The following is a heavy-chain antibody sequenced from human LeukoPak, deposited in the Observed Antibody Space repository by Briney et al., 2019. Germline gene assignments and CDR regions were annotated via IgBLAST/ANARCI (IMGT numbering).Heavy chain of an antibody. D-gene: IGHD2-15*01. Sequence: GGSLRLSCAASGFTFSSYGMHWVRRAPGKGLEWVAVIWHDGRNKYYADSVKGRFTISRDNSKNTLYLQVNSLRAEDTAVYYCARDRGSNDPIDYWGQGTLVTVSS. CDR3: ARDRGSNDPIDY. CDR2: IWHDGRNK. CDR1: GFTFSSYG. V-gene: IGHV3-33*01. J-gene: IGHJ4*02.